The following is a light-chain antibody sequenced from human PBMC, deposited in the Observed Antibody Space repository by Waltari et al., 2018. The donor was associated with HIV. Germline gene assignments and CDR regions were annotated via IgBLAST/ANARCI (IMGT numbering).Light chain of an antibody. CDR1: SLRPYS. V-gene: IGLV3-19*01. J-gene: IGLJ1*01. Sequence: SSELTQDPAVSVALGQTVRITCQGASLRPYSASWYQQKPGQAPVLVIFGKNNRPSGIPDRFSGSNSGNTASLTITGAQAEDEADYYCASRDSSGNHLYVFATGTKVTVL. CDR2: GKN. CDR3: ASRDSSGNHLYV.